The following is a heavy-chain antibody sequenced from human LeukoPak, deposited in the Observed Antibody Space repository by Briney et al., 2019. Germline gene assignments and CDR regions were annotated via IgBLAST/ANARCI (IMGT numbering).Heavy chain of an antibody. CDR3: ANSSGLGWFDP. CDR2: ISDSGDKT. J-gene: IGHJ5*02. Sequence: PGGSLRLSCAASGFTFNNFAMSWVRQAPGRGLEWVSAISDSGDKTFYADSVKGRFSISRDNAKNSLYLQMNSLRAEDTAVYYCANSSGLGWFDPWGQGTLVTVSS. CDR1: GFTFNNFA. V-gene: IGHV3-23*01. D-gene: IGHD3-22*01.